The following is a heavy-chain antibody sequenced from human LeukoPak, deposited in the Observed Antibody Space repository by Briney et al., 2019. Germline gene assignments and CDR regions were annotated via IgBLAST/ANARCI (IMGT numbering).Heavy chain of an antibody. CDR3: ARGTQWLDLDY. J-gene: IGHJ4*02. CDR1: GFTVSSNY. CDR2: IYSGGST. V-gene: IGHV3-66*01. Sequence: GGSLRLSCAASGFTVSSNYMSWVRQAPGKGLEWVSVIYSGGSTCYADSVKGRFTISRDNSKNTLYLQMNSLRAEDTAVYYCARGTQWLDLDYWGQGTLVTVSS. D-gene: IGHD3-22*01.